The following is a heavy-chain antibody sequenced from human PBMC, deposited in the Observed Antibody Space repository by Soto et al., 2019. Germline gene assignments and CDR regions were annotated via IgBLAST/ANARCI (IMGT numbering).Heavy chain of an antibody. D-gene: IGHD2-2*01. Sequence: GGSLRLSCAASGFTVSSNYMSWVRQAPGKGLEWVSVIYSGGSTYYADSVKGRFTISRDNSKNTLYLQMNSLRAEDTAVYYCARTPTQYCSSTSCYLITFDIWGQGTMVTVSS. CDR2: IYSGGST. CDR3: ARTPTQYCSSTSCYLITFDI. V-gene: IGHV3-66*01. CDR1: GFTVSSNY. J-gene: IGHJ3*02.